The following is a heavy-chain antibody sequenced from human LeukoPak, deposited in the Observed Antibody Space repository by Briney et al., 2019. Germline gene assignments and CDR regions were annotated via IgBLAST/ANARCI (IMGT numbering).Heavy chain of an antibody. CDR2: IKQDGSEK. CDR3: ARDGSLYPYYYYMDV. Sequence: GGSQRLSCAASGFTFSYYWMSWVRQAPGKGLEWVANIKQDGSEKYYVDSVKGRFTISRDNAKNSLYLQMNSLRAEDTAVYYCARDGSLYPYYYYMDVWGKGTTVTISS. J-gene: IGHJ6*03. CDR1: GFTFSYYW. V-gene: IGHV3-7*01. D-gene: IGHD2-15*01.